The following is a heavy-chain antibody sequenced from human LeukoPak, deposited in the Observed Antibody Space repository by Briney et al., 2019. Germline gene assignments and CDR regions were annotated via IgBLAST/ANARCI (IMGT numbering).Heavy chain of an antibody. Sequence: GGSLRLSCAASGFTFSSDLMHWVRQGPGEGLVWVSRVNSDGGSTNYADSVKGRFTISRDNSKNTLYLQMNSLRAEDTAVYYCAKRNLGNIDYWGQGTLVTVSS. CDR3: AKRNLGNIDY. CDR1: GFTFSSDL. J-gene: IGHJ4*02. V-gene: IGHV3-74*01. CDR2: VNSDGGST. D-gene: IGHD3-16*01.